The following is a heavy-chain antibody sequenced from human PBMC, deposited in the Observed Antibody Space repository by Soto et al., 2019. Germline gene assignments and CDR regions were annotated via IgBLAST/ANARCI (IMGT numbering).Heavy chain of an antibody. CDR1: EFAFSTFG. V-gene: IGHV3-23*01. CDR3: ATVGPYSPRWDF. D-gene: IGHD2-15*01. J-gene: IGHJ3*01. CDR2: ISAIGDST. Sequence: EVQVLESGGGLIQSGGSLRLSCVFSEFAFSTFGMSWVRQAPGKGLESVSSISAIGDSTFHSDSVQGRFSISRDNSRNSLYLQMNNQRAEDTAVYSCATVGPYSPRWDFWGQGTVVTVSS.